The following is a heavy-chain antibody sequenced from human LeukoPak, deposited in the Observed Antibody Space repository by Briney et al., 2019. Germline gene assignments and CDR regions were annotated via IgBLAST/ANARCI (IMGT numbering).Heavy chain of an antibody. CDR1: GYTFTSYA. V-gene: IGHV7-4-1*02. CDR3: ARLGTARDCSGGSCSRNWFDP. CDR2: INTNTGNP. J-gene: IGHJ5*02. D-gene: IGHD2-15*01. Sequence: GASVKVSCKASGYTFTSYAMNWVRQAPGQGLEWMGWINTNTGNPTYAQGFTGRFVFSLDTSVSTAYLQISSLKAEDTAVYYCARLGTARDCSGGSCSRNWFDPWGQGTLVTVSS.